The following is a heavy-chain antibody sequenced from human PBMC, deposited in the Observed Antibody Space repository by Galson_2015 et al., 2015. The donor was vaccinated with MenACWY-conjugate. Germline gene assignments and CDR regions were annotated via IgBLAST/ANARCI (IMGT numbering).Heavy chain of an antibody. J-gene: IGHJ4*02. CDR3: ARDYSGSHDGVVY. CDR1: GFTFSSYA. Sequence: SLRLSCAASGFTFSSYAMHWVRQAPGKGLEWVAVISYDGSNKYYADSVKGRFTISRDNSKNTLYLQMNSLRAEDTAVYYCARDYSGSHDGVVYWGQGTLVTVSS. D-gene: IGHD1-26*01. V-gene: IGHV3-30*04. CDR2: ISYDGSNK.